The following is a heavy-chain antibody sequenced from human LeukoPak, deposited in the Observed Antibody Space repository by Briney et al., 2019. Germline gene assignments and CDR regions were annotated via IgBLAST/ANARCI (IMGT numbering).Heavy chain of an antibody. V-gene: IGHV1-18*01. CDR3: VRDHGVDTSMIFFDF. CDR2: ISVYNSNT. D-gene: IGHD5-18*01. CDR1: GYTFTDFG. J-gene: IGHJ4*02. Sequence: ASGKLSRSAAGYTFTDFGVCWVRQAPAPGLEWMGWISVYNSNTNYIQKFQDRVTMATDITTSTAYMELSCLRSDDTAVFYCVRDHGVDTSMIFFDFWGQGTRVTVSS.